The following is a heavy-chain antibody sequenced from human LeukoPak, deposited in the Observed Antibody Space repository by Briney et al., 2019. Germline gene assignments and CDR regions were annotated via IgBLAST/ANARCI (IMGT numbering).Heavy chain of an antibody. D-gene: IGHD5-18*01. Sequence: NPSETLSLTCAVSGYSISSGYYWGWIRQPPGKGLEWIGSIYYSGSTYYNPSLKSRVTISVDTSKNQFSLKLSSVTAADTAVYYCARSTKDTANWGLYDYWGQGTLVTVSS. CDR2: IYYSGST. J-gene: IGHJ4*02. CDR3: ARSTKDTANWGLYDY. V-gene: IGHV4-38-2*01. CDR1: GYSISSGYY.